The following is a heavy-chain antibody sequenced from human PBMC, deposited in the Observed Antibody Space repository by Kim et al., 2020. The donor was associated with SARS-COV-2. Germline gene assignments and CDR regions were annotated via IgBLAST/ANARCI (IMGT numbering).Heavy chain of an antibody. J-gene: IGHJ5*02. CDR2: ISYDGSNK. CDR1: GFTFSSYA. V-gene: IGHV3-30-3*01. D-gene: IGHD3-10*01. Sequence: GGSLRLSCAASGFTFSSYAMHWVRQAPGKGLEWVAVISYDGSNKYYADSVKGRFTISRDNSKNTLYLQMNSLRAEDTAVYYCAREASLWFGEFSNWFDPWGQGTLVTVSS. CDR3: AREASLWFGEFSNWFDP.